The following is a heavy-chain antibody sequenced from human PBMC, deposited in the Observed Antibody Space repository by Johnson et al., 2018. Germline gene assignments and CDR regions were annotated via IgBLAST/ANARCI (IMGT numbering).Heavy chain of an antibody. CDR1: GFTFSSYA. J-gene: IGHJ5*02. CDR3: AKGYSSSWTIRNWFDP. D-gene: IGHD6-13*01. Sequence: VQLVQSGGGVVQPGRSLRLSCAASGFTFSSYAMSWVRQAPGKGLEWVSAISGSGGSTYYADSVKGRFTISRDNSKNTLYLQMNSLRAEDTAVYYCAKGYSSSWTIRNWFDPWGQGTLVTVSS. CDR2: ISGSGGST. V-gene: IGHV3-23*04.